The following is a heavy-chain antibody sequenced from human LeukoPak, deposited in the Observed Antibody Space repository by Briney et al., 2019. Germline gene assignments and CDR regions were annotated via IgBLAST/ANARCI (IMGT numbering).Heavy chain of an antibody. CDR1: GGSISSSSYY. Sequence: SETLSLTCTVSGGSISSSSYYWGWIRQPPGKGLEWIGSIYYSGNTYYNPSLKSRVTISVDTSKSQFSLKLSSVTAADTAVYYCARDDTPYGSGSYSNWGQGTLVTASS. CDR2: IYYSGNT. V-gene: IGHV4-39*07. D-gene: IGHD3-10*01. CDR3: ARDDTPYGSGSYSN. J-gene: IGHJ4*02.